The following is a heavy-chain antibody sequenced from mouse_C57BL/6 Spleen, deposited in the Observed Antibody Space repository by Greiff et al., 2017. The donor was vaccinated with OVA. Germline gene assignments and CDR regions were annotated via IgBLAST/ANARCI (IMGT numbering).Heavy chain of an antibody. CDR3: ARGYYGSSFPFDY. CDR1: GYSFTGYF. Sequence: EVQLQESGPELVKPGDSVKISCKASGYSFTGYFMNWVMQSHGKSLEWIGRINPYNGDTFYNQKFKGKATLTVDKSSSTAHMELRSLTSEDSAVYYCARGYYGSSFPFDYWGQGTTLTVSS. CDR2: INPYNGDT. J-gene: IGHJ2*01. D-gene: IGHD1-1*01. V-gene: IGHV1-20*01.